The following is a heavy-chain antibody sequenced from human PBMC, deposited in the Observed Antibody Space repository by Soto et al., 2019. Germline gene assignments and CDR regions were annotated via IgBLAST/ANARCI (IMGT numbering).Heavy chain of an antibody. CDR1: GGTFSSNP. V-gene: IGHV1-69*06. Sequence: SVKVSCKASGGTFSSNPISWMRQAPGQGLEWMGGTIPTFGAGSYAQRFQGRLTITADKSTNTAYMELSSLRPEDTAVYYCARRQHSGYNRYFDSWGQGNLVTVSS. D-gene: IGHD5-12*01. CDR2: TIPTFGAG. J-gene: IGHJ4*02. CDR3: ARRQHSGYNRYFDS.